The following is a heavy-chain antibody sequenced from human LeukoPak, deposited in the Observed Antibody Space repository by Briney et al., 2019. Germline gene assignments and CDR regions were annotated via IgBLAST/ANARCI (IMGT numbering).Heavy chain of an antibody. CDR2: ISGSGGST. Sequence: GGSLRLSCAASGFTFSSYAMSWVRQAPGKGLEWVSAISGSGGSTYYADSVKGRFTISRDNSKNTLYLQMNSLRADDTAVYYCATSGYAYGALDIWGQGTMVTVSS. CDR1: GFTFSSYA. J-gene: IGHJ3*02. V-gene: IGHV3-23*01. D-gene: IGHD5-18*01. CDR3: ATSGYAYGALDI.